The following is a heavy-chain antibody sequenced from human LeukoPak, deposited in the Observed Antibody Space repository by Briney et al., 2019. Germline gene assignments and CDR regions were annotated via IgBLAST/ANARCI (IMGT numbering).Heavy chain of an antibody. J-gene: IGHJ4*02. D-gene: IGHD3-9*01. CDR3: TRGRLGNFFDY. CDR2: VNSEGSTS. CDR1: GFTFNSYW. V-gene: IGHV3-74*03. Sequence: PGGSLRLSCAASGFTFNSYWMHWVRQAPGKGLVWVSRVNSEGSTSTYADSVKGRFTISRDNAKNTVYLQLNSLRAEDSAVYFCTRGRLGNFFDYWGQGTLVTVSS.